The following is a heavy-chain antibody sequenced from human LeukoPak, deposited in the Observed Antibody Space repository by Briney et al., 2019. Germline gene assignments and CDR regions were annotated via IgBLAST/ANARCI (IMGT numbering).Heavy chain of an antibody. V-gene: IGHV1-58*01. CDR1: GFTFTSSA. CDR3: AAAGRSSSTISFDY. Sequence: SVKVSCKASGFTFTSSAVQWVRQARGQRLEWIGWIVVGSGNTNYAQKFQERVTITRDMSTSTAYMELRSLRSEDTAVYYCAAAGRSSSTISFDYWGQGTLVTVSS. CDR2: IVVGSGNT. J-gene: IGHJ4*02. D-gene: IGHD6-6*01.